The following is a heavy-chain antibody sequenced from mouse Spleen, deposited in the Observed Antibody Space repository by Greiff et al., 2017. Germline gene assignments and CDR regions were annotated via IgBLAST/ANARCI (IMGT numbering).Heavy chain of an antibody. CDR2: IDPENGDT. CDR3: TTPDGYYGAMDY. Sequence: EVQLQESGAELVRPGASVKLSCTASGFNIKDDYMHWVKQRPEQGLEWIGWIDPENGDTEYASKFQGKATITADTSSNTAYLQLSSLTSEDTAVYYCTTPDGYYGAMDYWGQGTSVTVSS. J-gene: IGHJ4*01. CDR1: GFNIKDDY. V-gene: IGHV14-4*01. D-gene: IGHD2-3*01.